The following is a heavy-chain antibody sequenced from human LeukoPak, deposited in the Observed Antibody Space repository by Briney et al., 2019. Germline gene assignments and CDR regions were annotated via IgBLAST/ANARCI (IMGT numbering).Heavy chain of an antibody. D-gene: IGHD5-12*01. CDR3: ARGLATVDY. CDR2: ISNSDNNI. Sequence: GGSLRLSYAASGITFGYYSMNWVRQAPGKGLEWVSHISNSDNNIYYADSVKGRFTISRDNAKNSLYLQMNSLRAEDTAVYYCARGLATVDYWGQGTLVSVSS. J-gene: IGHJ4*02. V-gene: IGHV3-48*04. CDR1: GITFGYYS.